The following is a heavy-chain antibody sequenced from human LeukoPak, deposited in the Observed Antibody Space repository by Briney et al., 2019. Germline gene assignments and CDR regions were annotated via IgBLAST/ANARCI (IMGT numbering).Heavy chain of an antibody. CDR3: AKDHGGIAI. CDR1: GFTFSSYG. D-gene: IGHD6-13*01. CDR2: ISYDGSNK. Sequence: RGSLRLSCAASGFTFSSYGMRWVRQAPGKGLEWVAVISYDGSNKYYADSVKGRLTISRDNSKNTLYLQMNSLRAEDTAVYYCAKDHGGIAIWGQGTMVTVSS. V-gene: IGHV3-30*18. J-gene: IGHJ3*02.